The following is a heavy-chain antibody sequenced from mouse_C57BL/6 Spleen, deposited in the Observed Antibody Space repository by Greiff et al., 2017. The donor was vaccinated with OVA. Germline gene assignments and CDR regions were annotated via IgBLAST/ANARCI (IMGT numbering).Heavy chain of an antibody. V-gene: IGHV1-82*01. Sequence: QVNVKQSGPELVKPGASVKISCKASGYAFSSSWMNWVKPRPGTGLEWIGRIYPGDGDTNYNGKLQGKATLTADKSCSTAYMQLSSLTSEDSSVYFCARDGTDYFDYWGQGTTRTVSS. J-gene: IGHJ2*01. CDR2: IYPGDGDT. CDR3: ARDGTDYFDY. D-gene: IGHD4-1*01. CDR1: GYAFSSSW.